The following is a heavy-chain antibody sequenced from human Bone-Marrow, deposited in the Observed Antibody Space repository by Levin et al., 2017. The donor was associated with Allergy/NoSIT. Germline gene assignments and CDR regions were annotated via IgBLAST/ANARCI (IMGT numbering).Heavy chain of an antibody. CDR1: EFIFSRYP. CDR2: MSNDGNFK. J-gene: IGHJ4*02. Sequence: GGSLRLSCAASEFIFSRYPMHWVRQAPGKGLEWVAVMSNDGNFKSYADSVKGRFTISRDNSKDTLYLQMNSLRPEDTGVYFCTRGAGSYPWAVFDHWGQGTLVTVSS. D-gene: IGHD3-10*01. V-gene: IGHV3-30*04. CDR3: TRGAGSYPWAVFDH.